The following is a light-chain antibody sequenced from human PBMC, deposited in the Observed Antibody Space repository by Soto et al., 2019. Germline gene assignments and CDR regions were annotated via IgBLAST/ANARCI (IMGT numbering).Light chain of an antibody. V-gene: IGLV1-47*01. Sequence: QSVVTQPPSASGAPGQRVTISCSGSNSSIGSNYVYWYQQLPGTAPRLLIFRNTQRPSGVPDRFSGSKSGTSASLAISGLRSEDVADYYCASWDDSLSDVVFGGGTKVTVL. CDR1: NSSIGSNY. CDR3: ASWDDSLSDVV. CDR2: RNT. J-gene: IGLJ2*01.